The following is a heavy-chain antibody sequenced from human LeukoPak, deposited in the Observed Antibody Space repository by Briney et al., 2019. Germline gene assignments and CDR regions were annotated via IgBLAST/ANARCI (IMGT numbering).Heavy chain of an antibody. CDR3: ARDRVGSGWPRPWYFEF. J-gene: IGHJ4*02. V-gene: IGHV1-2*02. CDR2: INPNSGGT. D-gene: IGHD6-19*01. CDR1: GYTFTSYY. Sequence: ASVKVSCKASGYTFTSYYVHWVRQAPGQGLQWVGWINPNSGGTNYAQNFQGRVTMTRDTSIDTAYMEMRSLRSDDTAVYYCARDRVGSGWPRPWYFEFWGQGTLITVSS.